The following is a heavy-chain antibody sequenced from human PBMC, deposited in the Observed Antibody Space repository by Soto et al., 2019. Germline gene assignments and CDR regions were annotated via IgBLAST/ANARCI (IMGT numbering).Heavy chain of an antibody. J-gene: IGHJ4*02. D-gene: IGHD5-12*01. CDR2: ISANDVGT. Sequence: GGSLRLSCYASGFTLRNYAMTLILQAPGKGLEWVSLISANDVGTYYAESVKTRFTISTDQSRNTVYLQMDSLRADDTAIYYCAKAKNDYHWDNRPPFDYWGQGTLVTVS. CDR1: GFTLRNYA. CDR3: AKAKNDYHWDNRPPFDY. V-gene: IGHV3-23*01.